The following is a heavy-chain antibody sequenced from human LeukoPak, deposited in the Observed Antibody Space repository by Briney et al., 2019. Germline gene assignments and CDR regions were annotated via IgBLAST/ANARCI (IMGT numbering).Heavy chain of an antibody. CDR3: ACLIVGATPSFDY. D-gene: IGHD1-26*01. CDR1: GFTFRRYE. Sequence: GGSLRLSCAASGFTFRRYEMNWVRQAPGKGLEWVSYISSSGSTIYYADSVKGRFTISRDNAKNSLYLQMNSLRAEDTAVYYCACLIVGATPSFDYWGQGTLVTVSS. V-gene: IGHV3-48*03. J-gene: IGHJ4*02. CDR2: ISSSGSTI.